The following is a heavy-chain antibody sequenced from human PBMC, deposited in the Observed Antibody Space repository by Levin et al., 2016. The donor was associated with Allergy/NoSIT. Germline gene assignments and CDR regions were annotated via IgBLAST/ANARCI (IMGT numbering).Heavy chain of an antibody. V-gene: IGHV3-49*04. CDR2: IRYKGLGGTT. Sequence: GESLKISCTTSGFNFAAYAFSWVRQVPGKGLEWLNFIRYKGLGGTTEDAPSVRGRFIISRDDSKGIAYLQMDNLKTEDTAVYYCARGDLVTHYPGDYFDYWGQGTLVTVSS. CDR1: GFNFAAYA. CDR3: ARGDLVTHYPGDYFDY. D-gene: IGHD2-21*01. J-gene: IGHJ4*02.